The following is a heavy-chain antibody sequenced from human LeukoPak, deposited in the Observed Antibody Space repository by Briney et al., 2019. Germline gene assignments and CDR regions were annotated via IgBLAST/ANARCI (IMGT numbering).Heavy chain of an antibody. Sequence: SETLSLTCAVYGESFTTFYWGWIRQPPGKGLEWIGSIYYSGITYHNPSLKSRVTISVDTSNNQFSLKMSSVTAADTAVYFCARHQEGMVRGVLYYMDVWGKGTTVIISS. CDR3: ARHQEGMVRGVLYYMDV. CDR2: IYYSGIT. V-gene: IGHV4-39*01. J-gene: IGHJ6*03. CDR1: GESFTTFY. D-gene: IGHD3-10*01.